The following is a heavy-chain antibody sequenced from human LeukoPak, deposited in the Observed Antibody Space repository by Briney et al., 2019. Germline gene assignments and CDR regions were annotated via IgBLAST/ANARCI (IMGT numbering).Heavy chain of an antibody. D-gene: IGHD4-17*01. CDR3: ASGDHGDYEAFDI. Sequence: ASVKVSCKASGYMFTTYYMQWVRQAPGQGLEWMGVIHPGDGKTNYAQEFQARVTITRDTFTRTVNMELSSLSSEDTAVYYCASGDHGDYEAFDIWGKGTMVTVSS. J-gene: IGHJ3*02. CDR2: IHPGDGKT. CDR1: GYMFTTYY. V-gene: IGHV1-46*01.